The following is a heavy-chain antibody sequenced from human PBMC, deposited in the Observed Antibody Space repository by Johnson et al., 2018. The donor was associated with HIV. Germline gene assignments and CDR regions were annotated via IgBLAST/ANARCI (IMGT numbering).Heavy chain of an antibody. Sequence: QVQLVESGGGVVQPGRSLRLSCAASGFTFSDYGMHWVRQAPGKGLEWVAVIWYDGSNKNYADSVKGRFTISRDNSKNTLYLQMNSLRAEDTAVYYCAKDQFPAYSNSLFPDAFDIWGQGTMVTVSS. CDR1: GFTFSDYG. V-gene: IGHV3-33*06. CDR3: AKDQFPAYSNSLFPDAFDI. D-gene: IGHD6-6*01. CDR2: IWYDGSNK. J-gene: IGHJ3*02.